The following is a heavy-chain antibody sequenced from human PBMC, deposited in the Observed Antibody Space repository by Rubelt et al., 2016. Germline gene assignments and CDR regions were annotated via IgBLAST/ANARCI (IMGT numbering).Heavy chain of an antibody. D-gene: IGHD6-13*01. CDR2: IYYSGST. CDR1: GGSFSGYY. J-gene: IGHJ5*02. V-gene: IGHV4-34*11. CDR3: ARDLAAAATGWFDP. Sequence: QVQLQQWGAGLLKPSETLSLTCAVYGGSFSGYYWSWIRQPPGKGLEWIGYIYYSGSTNYNPSLKSRVTISVDTSKNPVSLKLSAVTAADTAVYYCARDLAAAATGWFDPWGQGTLVTVSS.